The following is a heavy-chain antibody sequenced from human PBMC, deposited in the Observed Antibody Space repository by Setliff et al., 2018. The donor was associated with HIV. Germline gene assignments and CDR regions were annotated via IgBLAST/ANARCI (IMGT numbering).Heavy chain of an antibody. Sequence: PSETLSLTCTVSGGSVSGYYWTWIRQPAGKGLEWIGRIYFPITSTNYNPSLKSRVTMSVDTSKNQISLRLNSVTSADTAVYFCAGHGDYSGSGSPAFRYWGQGTLVTVSS. CDR3: AGHGDYSGSGSPAFRY. CDR2: IYFPITST. D-gene: IGHD3-10*01. J-gene: IGHJ4*02. CDR1: GGSVSGYY. V-gene: IGHV4-4*07.